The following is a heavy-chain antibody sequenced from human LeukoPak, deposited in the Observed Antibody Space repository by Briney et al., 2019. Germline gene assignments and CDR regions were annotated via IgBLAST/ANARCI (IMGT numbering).Heavy chain of an antibody. Sequence: SETLSLTCTVSGSSISTYYWSWIRQPPGKGLEWIGYIYYTGSTSYNPSLKSRVTISVDTSKNQFSLKLSSVTAADTAVYYCAREAGGQQLVYAFDIWGQGTMVTVSS. J-gene: IGHJ3*02. D-gene: IGHD6-13*01. CDR3: AREAGGQQLVYAFDI. CDR2: IYYTGST. CDR1: GSSISTYY. V-gene: IGHV4-59*01.